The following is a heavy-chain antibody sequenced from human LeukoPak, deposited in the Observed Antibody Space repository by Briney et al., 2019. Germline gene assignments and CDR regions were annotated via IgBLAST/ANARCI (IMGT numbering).Heavy chain of an antibody. Sequence: GGSLRLSCAASGFTFSRYSMIWVRQAPGKGLEWVSFISTSASTICYADSVKGRFTISRDNAKNSLYLQMNSLRAEDTAAYYCARDPLSSSSFDLWGQGTLVTVSS. CDR2: ISTSASTI. CDR1: GFTFSRYS. J-gene: IGHJ4*02. D-gene: IGHD6-13*01. V-gene: IGHV3-48*01. CDR3: ARDPLSSSSFDL.